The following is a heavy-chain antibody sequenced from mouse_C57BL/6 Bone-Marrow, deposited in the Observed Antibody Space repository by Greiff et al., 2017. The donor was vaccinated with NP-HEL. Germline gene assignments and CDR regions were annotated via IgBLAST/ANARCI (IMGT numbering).Heavy chain of an antibody. Sequence: QVQLKQSGAELVRPGTSVKVSCKASGYAFTNYLIEWVKQRPGQGLEWIGVINPGSGGTNYNEKFKGKATLTADKSSSTAYMQLSSLTSEDSAVYFCARLRDYYYGSSSYYFDYWGQGTTLTVSS. D-gene: IGHD1-1*01. V-gene: IGHV1-54*01. CDR3: ARLRDYYYGSSSYYFDY. CDR1: GYAFTNYL. J-gene: IGHJ2*01. CDR2: INPGSGGT.